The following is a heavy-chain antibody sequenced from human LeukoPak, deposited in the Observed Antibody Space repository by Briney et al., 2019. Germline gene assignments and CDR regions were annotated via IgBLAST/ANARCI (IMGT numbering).Heavy chain of an antibody. CDR3: ARDPGFESLYYFDY. CDR1: GGSFSGYY. Sequence: SETLSLTCAVYGGSFSGYYWSWIRQPPGKGLEWIGRIYTSGSTNYNPSLKSRVTMSVDTSKNQFSLKLSSVTAADTAVYYCARDPGFESLYYFDYWGQGTLVTVSS. CDR2: IYTSGST. D-gene: IGHD3-10*01. J-gene: IGHJ4*02. V-gene: IGHV4-59*10.